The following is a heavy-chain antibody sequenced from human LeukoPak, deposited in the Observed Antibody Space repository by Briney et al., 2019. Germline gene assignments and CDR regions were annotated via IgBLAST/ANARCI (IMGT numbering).Heavy chain of an antibody. Sequence: PGGSLRLSCAASGFTVSSNYMSWVRQAPGKGLEWVSVIYSGGSTYYADSVKGRFTISRDNSKNTLYLQMNSLRAEDTAVYYCARALKTRAFDYWGQGTLVTVSS. V-gene: IGHV3-66*02. CDR3: ARALKTRAFDY. J-gene: IGHJ4*02. CDR1: GFTVSSNY. CDR2: IYSGGST.